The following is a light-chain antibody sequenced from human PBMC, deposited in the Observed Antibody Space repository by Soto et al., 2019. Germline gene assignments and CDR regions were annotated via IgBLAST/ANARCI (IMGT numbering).Light chain of an antibody. CDR2: DDD. Sequence: QSVLTQPPSVSAAPGQKVTISCSGSSSNIGGNSVSWYQQLPGTAPKLLIYDDDKRPSGIPDRFSGSKSGTSATLGITGFQTGDEADYYCGSWDSSLSVYVFGNGTKVTVL. CDR3: GSWDSSLSVYV. V-gene: IGLV1-51*01. J-gene: IGLJ1*01. CDR1: SSNIGGNS.